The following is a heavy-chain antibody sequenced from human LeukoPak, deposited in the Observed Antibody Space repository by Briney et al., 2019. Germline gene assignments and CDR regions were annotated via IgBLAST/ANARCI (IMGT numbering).Heavy chain of an antibody. Sequence: GASVKVSCKASGYSFSSYDINWVRQATGQGLEWMGWMNPNSGNTGYAQKFQGRVTMTRNTSINTAYMELSGLISEDTAVYFCTTAGERLIRYFDYWGQGTLVTVSS. V-gene: IGHV1-8*01. CDR1: GYSFSSYD. J-gene: IGHJ4*02. CDR2: MNPNSGNT. D-gene: IGHD3-9*01. CDR3: TTAGERLIRYFDY.